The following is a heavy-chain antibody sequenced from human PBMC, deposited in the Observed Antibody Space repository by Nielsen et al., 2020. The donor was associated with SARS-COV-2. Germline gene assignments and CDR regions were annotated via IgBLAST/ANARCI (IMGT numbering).Heavy chain of an antibody. Sequence: VRQAPGKGLEWVSYISSSGSTIYYADSVKGRFTISRDNAKNSLYLQMNSLRDADTAVYYCAREGTYYDFWSGYHYYYGMDVWGQGTTVTVSS. V-gene: IGHV3-48*02. J-gene: IGHJ6*02. D-gene: IGHD3-3*01. CDR2: ISSSGSTI. CDR3: AREGTYYDFWSGYHYYYGMDV.